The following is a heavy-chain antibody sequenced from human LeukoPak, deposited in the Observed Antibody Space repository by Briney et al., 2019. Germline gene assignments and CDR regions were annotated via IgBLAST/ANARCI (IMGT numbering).Heavy chain of an antibody. J-gene: IGHJ4*02. CDR2: IYYSGST. CDR1: GGSISSTTSY. D-gene: IGHD2-2*03. V-gene: IGHV4-39*01. Sequence: PSETLSPICAVSGGSISSTTSYWGWIRQPPGKGLEWIGRIYYSGSTFYNPSLKSRVTISVDTSKNQFSLRLSSVTAADTAVYYCARHGSTDYFDYWGQGTLVTVSS. CDR3: ARHGSTDYFDY.